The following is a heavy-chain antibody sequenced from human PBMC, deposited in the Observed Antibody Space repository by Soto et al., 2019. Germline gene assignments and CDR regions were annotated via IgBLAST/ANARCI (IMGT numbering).Heavy chain of an antibody. CDR1: ADTLTRYY. V-gene: IGHV1-46*01. CDR3: SRSSGGGFGIIIEGSNWLAP. CDR2: INPNGGST. Sequence: ASVKVPCQAPADTLTRYYIHWVRQAPAHGLEWLGIINPNGGSTRFVQTFQGRITMTTDTPTSTVYMELRSLRPEDTAVYYCSRSSGGGFGIIIEGSNWLAPWGQGSLVTVSS. J-gene: IGHJ5*02. D-gene: IGHD1-26*01.